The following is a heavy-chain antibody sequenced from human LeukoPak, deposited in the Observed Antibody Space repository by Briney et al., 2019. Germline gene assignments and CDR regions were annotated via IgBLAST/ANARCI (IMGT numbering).Heavy chain of an antibody. Sequence: SETLSLTCTVSGGSISSYYWSWIRQPPGKGLEWIGYIYYSGSTNYNPSLKSRVTISVDTSKNQFSLKLSSVTAADTAVYYCARRGIVVAYYFDYWGQGTLVTVSS. CDR3: ARRGIVVAYYFDY. D-gene: IGHD2-2*01. CDR2: IYYSGST. J-gene: IGHJ4*02. CDR1: GGSISSYY. V-gene: IGHV4-59*12.